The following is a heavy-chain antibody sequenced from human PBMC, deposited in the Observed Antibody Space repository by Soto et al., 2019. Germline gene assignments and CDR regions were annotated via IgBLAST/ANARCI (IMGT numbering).Heavy chain of an antibody. Sequence: PSETLSLTCTVSGGSISSSSYYWGWIRQPPGKGLEWIGSIYYSGSTYYNPSLKSRVTISVDTSKNQFSLKLSSVTAADTAVYYCARPLGGLAARPGSDCWFDPWGQGTLVTVSS. CDR1: GGSISSSSYY. CDR2: IYYSGST. D-gene: IGHD6-6*01. J-gene: IGHJ5*02. CDR3: ARPLGGLAARPGSDCWFDP. V-gene: IGHV4-39*01.